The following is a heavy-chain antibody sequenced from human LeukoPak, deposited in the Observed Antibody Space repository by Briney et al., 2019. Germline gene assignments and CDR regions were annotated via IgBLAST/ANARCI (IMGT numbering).Heavy chain of an antibody. CDR1: GGSISSYY. CDR3: VSSLIHDTVTRRKRGSNFDY. D-gene: IGHD4-17*01. CDR2: IYYSGST. V-gene: IGHV4-59*08. J-gene: IGHJ4*02. Sequence: TSETLSLTCTVSGGSISSYYWSWIRQPPGKGLEWIGYIYYSGSTNYNPSLKSRVTISVDTSKNQFSLKLSSVTAADTAVYYCVSSLIHDTVTRRKRGSNFDYWGQGTLVTVSS.